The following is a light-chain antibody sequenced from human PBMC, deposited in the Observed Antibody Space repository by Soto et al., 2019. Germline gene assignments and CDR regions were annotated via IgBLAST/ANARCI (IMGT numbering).Light chain of an antibody. CDR2: GAS. V-gene: IGKV3-15*01. Sequence: EIVMTQSRSTLSVSPGERATLSCRASQTVSSNLAWYQQKPGQAPRLLIHGASTRAAGIPARFSGSGSGTEFTLTISSLQSEDFAVYYCQQYNDWPPFTVGPGTRVDIK. CDR3: QQYNDWPPFT. CDR1: QTVSSN. J-gene: IGKJ3*01.